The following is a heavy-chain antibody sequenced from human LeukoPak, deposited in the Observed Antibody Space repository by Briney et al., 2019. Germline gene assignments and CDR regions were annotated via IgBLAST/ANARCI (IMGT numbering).Heavy chain of an antibody. Sequence: GGSLRLSCAASGFTFSSCAMSWVRQAPGKGLEWVSGISASGGHTFYADSVKGRFSISRDNSKNSLYLQMNSLRAEDTAVYYCAELGITMIGGVWGKGTTVTTSS. J-gene: IGHJ6*04. CDR2: ISASGGHT. CDR3: AELGITMIGGV. CDR1: GFTFSSCA. D-gene: IGHD3-10*02. V-gene: IGHV3-23*01.